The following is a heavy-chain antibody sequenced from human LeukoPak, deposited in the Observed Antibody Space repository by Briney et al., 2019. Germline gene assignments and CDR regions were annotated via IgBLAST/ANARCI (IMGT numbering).Heavy chain of an antibody. J-gene: IGHJ3*02. V-gene: IGHV3-9*01. Sequence: PGGSLRLSCTTSGFTFDYYAIHWVRQAPGKGLEWVSGISWNSGRVDYADSVAGRFTISRDNAKKSLYLQMNSLRPEDTALYYCARDPRRQCTGVRCPIGFDIWGQGTMVTVSS. CDR1: GFTFDYYA. D-gene: IGHD2-8*02. CDR2: ISWNSGRV. CDR3: ARDPRRQCTGVRCPIGFDI.